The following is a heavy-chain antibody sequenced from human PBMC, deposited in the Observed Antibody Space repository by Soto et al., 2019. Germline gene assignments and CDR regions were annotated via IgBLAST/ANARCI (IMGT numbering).Heavy chain of an antibody. CDR1: GYTFTSYG. CDR2: ISASNGNT. Sequence: QVQLVQSGAEVKKPGASVKVSCKASGYTFTSYGISWVRQAPGQGLEWMGWISASNGNTNYAQKLQGRVTMTTDTSTSTAYMELRSLRSDDTAVYYCAREVWLRYFDSEGFDPWGQGTLVTVSS. V-gene: IGHV1-18*01. J-gene: IGHJ5*02. CDR3: AREVWLRYFDSEGFDP. D-gene: IGHD3-9*01.